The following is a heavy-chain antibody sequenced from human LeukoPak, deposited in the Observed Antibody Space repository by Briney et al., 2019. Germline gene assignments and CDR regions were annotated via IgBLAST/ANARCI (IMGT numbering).Heavy chain of an antibody. CDR3: AADGSHDF. CDR2: IKQDGSEK. CDR1: GFTFTSYW. D-gene: IGHD3-3*01. V-gene: IGHV3-7*01. Sequence: AGGSLRLSCAVSGFTFTSYWMSWVRQAPGKGLEWVANIKQDGSEKYYVDSVKGRFTISRDNAKNSLSLQMNSLRAEDTAVYCCAADGSHDFWGHGTRVTVSS. J-gene: IGHJ4*01.